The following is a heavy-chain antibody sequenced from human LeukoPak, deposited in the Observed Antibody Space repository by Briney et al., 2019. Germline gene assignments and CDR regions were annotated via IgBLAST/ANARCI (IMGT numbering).Heavy chain of an antibody. Sequence: SETLSLTCTVSGGSISSYYWSWIRQPPGKGLEWIGYIYYSGSTNYNPSLKSRVTISVDTSKNQFSLKLSSVTAADTAVYYCARCDSSGYCHDYWGQGTLVTVSS. CDR2: IYYSGST. CDR1: GGSISSYY. CDR3: ARCDSSGYCHDY. D-gene: IGHD3-22*01. V-gene: IGHV4-59*08. J-gene: IGHJ4*02.